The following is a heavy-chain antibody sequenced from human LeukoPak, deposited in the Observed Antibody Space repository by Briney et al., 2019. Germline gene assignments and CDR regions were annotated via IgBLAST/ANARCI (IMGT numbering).Heavy chain of an antibody. J-gene: IGHJ5*02. D-gene: IGHD2-2*01. CDR3: EMASSTSSGWFDP. V-gene: IGHV3-23*01. Sequence: GGSLRLSCAASGFTFSSYVMSWVRQAPGKGMEWVSTISGSGGSTYYADSVKGRFTISRDNSKSTLYLQMNSLRAEDMAVYYCEMASSTSSGWFDPWGQGTPVTVSS. CDR1: GFTFSSYV. CDR2: ISGSGGST.